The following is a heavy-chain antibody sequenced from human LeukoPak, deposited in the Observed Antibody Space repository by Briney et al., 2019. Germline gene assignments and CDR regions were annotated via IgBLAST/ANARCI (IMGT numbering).Heavy chain of an antibody. CDR3: ARVTGGYGMDV. CDR2: TYSGGTT. J-gene: IGHJ6*02. V-gene: IGHV3-66*01. D-gene: IGHD7-27*01. CDR1: GFIVSSNY. Sequence: GGSLRLSCAASGFIVSSNYMSWVRQAPGKGLERVSVTYSGGTTYYADSVKGRFTISRDNSKNTLYLQMNSLRAEDTAVYYCARVTGGYGMDVWGQGTTVTVSS.